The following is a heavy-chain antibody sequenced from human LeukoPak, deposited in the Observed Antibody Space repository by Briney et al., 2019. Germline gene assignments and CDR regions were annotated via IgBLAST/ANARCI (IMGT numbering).Heavy chain of an antibody. CDR3: ASAPNYYDSSGYKTWLDN. Sequence: GRSLRLSCAASGFTFDDYAMHWVRQAPRKGLEWVSSISSSGSLIYYADLVKGRFTVSRDNAKDSLFLQMNSLRDEDTAVYYCASAPNYYDSSGYKTWLDNWGQGTLVTVSS. CDR1: GFTFDDYA. J-gene: IGHJ4*02. CDR2: ISSSGSLI. D-gene: IGHD3-22*01. V-gene: IGHV3-21*01.